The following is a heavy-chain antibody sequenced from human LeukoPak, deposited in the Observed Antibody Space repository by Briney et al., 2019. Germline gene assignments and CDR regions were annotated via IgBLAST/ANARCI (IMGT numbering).Heavy chain of an antibody. CDR2: ISGSGGST. Sequence: GSLRLSCAASGFTFSSYAMSWVRQAPGKGLEWVSAISGSGGSTYYADSVKGRFTISRDNSKNTLYLQMNSLRAEDTAVYYCAKVDSIAVAGTLDYWGQGTLVTVSS. D-gene: IGHD6-19*01. CDR1: GFTFSSYA. CDR3: AKVDSIAVAGTLDY. J-gene: IGHJ4*02. V-gene: IGHV3-23*01.